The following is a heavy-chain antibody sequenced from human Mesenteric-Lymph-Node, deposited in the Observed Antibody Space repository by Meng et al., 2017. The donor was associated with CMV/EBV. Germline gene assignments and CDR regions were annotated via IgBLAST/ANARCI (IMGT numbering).Heavy chain of an antibody. Sequence: GESLKISCAASGFTFSDYYMSWIRQAPGKGLEWVSYISSSGSTIYYADSVKGRFTISRDNAKNSLYLQMNSLRAEDTAVYYRARDPTRDFWSGYSRNYWYFDLWGRGTLVTVSS. V-gene: IGHV3-11*04. D-gene: IGHD3-3*01. CDR2: ISSSGSTI. CDR3: ARDPTRDFWSGYSRNYWYFDL. J-gene: IGHJ2*01. CDR1: GFTFSDYY.